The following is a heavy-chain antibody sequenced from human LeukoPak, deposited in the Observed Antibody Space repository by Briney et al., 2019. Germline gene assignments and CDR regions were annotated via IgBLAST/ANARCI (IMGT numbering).Heavy chain of an antibody. Sequence: SLRLSCAASGFTFDDYAMHWVRQAPGKGLEWVSGVSWNSGSIGYADSVKGRFTISRDNAKNSLYLQMNSLRAEDTALYYCAKVSYDSSGPMDYWGQGTLVTVSS. J-gene: IGHJ4*02. CDR1: GFTFDDYA. D-gene: IGHD3-22*01. V-gene: IGHV3-9*01. CDR2: VSWNSGSI. CDR3: AKVSYDSSGPMDY.